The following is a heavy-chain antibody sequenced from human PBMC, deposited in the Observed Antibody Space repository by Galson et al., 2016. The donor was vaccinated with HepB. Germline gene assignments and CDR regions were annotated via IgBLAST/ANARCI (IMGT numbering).Heavy chain of an antibody. CDR2: ITSSSDTM. Sequence: SLRLSCAASGFAFRTYNMNWARQAPGKGLEWIAWITSSSDTMYYADSVKGRFTISRDNAKNSLYLEMNSLRDEDTAVYYCARDDYFRLGYWGQGTLVTVSS. CDR1: GFAFRTYN. D-gene: IGHD3-16*01. J-gene: IGHJ4*02. V-gene: IGHV3-48*02. CDR3: ARDDYFRLGY.